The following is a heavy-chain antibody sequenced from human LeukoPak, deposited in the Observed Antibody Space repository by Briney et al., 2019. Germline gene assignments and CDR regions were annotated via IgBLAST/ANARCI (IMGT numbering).Heavy chain of an antibody. CDR3: ARGYYDGRGHHFEY. CDR2: IWSDGSNK. V-gene: IGHV3-33*08. D-gene: IGHD3-22*01. Sequence: GALRLSWAASGITFSSYAIHWGRQAPRKGVGGGTVIWSDGSNKYYADSVKGRFTISRDNSKNTLYLQMNSLRAEDTAVYYCARGYYDGRGHHFEYWGQGTLVTVSS. J-gene: IGHJ4*02. CDR1: GITFSSYA.